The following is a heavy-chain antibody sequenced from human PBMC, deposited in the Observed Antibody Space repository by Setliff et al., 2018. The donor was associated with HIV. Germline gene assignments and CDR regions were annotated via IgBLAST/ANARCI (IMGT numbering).Heavy chain of an antibody. J-gene: IGHJ4*02. CDR3: ARDLREVGGGSYADY. Sequence: SETLSLTCTVSGGSISSYYWSWIRQHPGKGLEWIAYINNSGRIYYNPSLKSRVTISVDTSKNQFSLKLSSVTAADTAVYYCARDLREVGGGSYADYWGQGTLVTVSS. CDR2: INNSGRI. D-gene: IGHD1-26*01. CDR1: GGSISSYY. V-gene: IGHV4-59*12.